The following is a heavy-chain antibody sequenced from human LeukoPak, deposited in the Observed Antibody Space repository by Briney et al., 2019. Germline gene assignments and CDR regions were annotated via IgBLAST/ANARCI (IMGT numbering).Heavy chain of an antibody. V-gene: IGHV4-61*02. CDR2: IYTSGST. Sequence: PSETLSLTCTVSGGSISSGSYYWSWIRQPAGKGLEWIGRIYTSGSTNYNPSLKSRVTISVDTSKNQFSLKLSSVTAADTAVYYCARDWCSYGSHDAFDIWGQGTMVTVSS. D-gene: IGHD5-18*01. CDR3: ARDWCSYGSHDAFDI. J-gene: IGHJ3*02. CDR1: GGSISSGSYY.